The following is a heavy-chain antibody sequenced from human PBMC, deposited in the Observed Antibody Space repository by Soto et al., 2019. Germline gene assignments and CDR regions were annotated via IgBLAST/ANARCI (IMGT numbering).Heavy chain of an antibody. CDR3: ARVTDDYVWGSYRYTAPRGYFQH. CDR1: GGSISSGGYY. V-gene: IGHV4-31*03. J-gene: IGHJ1*01. D-gene: IGHD3-16*02. CDR2: IYYSGST. Sequence: SETLSLTCTVSGGSISSGGYYWSWIRQHPGKGLEWIGYIYYSGSTYYNPSLKSRVTISVDTSKNQFSLKLSSVTAADTAVYYCARVTDDYVWGSYRYTAPRGYFQHWGQGTLVTVSS.